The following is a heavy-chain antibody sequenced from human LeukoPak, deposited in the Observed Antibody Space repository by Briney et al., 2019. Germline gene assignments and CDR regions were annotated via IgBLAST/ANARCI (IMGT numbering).Heavy chain of an antibody. CDR3: AKQTVFGVATIYGMDV. J-gene: IGHJ6*02. D-gene: IGHD3-3*01. CDR2: ISYDGSNK. CDR1: GFTFSSYG. V-gene: IGHV3-30*18. Sequence: GGSLRLSCAASGFTFSSYGMHWVRQAPGKGLEWVAVISYDGSNKYYADSVKGRFTISRDNSKNTLYLQMNSLRAEDTAVYYCAKQTVFGVATIYGMDVWGQGTTVTVSS.